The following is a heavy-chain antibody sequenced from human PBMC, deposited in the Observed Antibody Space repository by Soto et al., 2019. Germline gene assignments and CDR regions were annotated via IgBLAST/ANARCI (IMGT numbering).Heavy chain of an antibody. V-gene: IGHV4-34*01. CDR2: INHSGST. CDR3: ARGGYFDWLGIH. J-gene: IGHJ4*02. CDR1: GGSFSGYY. D-gene: IGHD3-9*01. Sequence: QVQLQQWGAGLLKPSETLSLTCAVYGGSFSGYYWSWIRQPPGKGLEWIGEINHSGSTNYNPSLKSRVTISVDTSKNQFSLKLSSVTAADTAVYYCARGGYFDWLGIHWGQGTLVTVSS.